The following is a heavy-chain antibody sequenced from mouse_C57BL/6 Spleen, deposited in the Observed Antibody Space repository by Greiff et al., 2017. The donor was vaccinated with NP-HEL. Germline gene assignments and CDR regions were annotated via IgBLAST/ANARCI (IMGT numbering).Heavy chain of an antibody. Sequence: VKLQQPGAELVMPGASVKLSCKASGYTFTSYWMHWVKQRPGQGLEWIGEIDPSDSYTNYNQKFKGKSTLTVDKSSSTAYMQLSSLTSEDSAVYYCARRAATVVATDYAMDYWGQGTSVTVSS. CDR1: GYTFTSYW. V-gene: IGHV1-69*01. CDR3: ARRAATVVATDYAMDY. J-gene: IGHJ4*01. CDR2: IDPSDSYT. D-gene: IGHD1-1*01.